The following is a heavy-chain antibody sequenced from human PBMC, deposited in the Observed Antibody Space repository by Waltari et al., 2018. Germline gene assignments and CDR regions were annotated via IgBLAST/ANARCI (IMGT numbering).Heavy chain of an antibody. CDR1: GYTFTSYA. J-gene: IGHJ3*02. D-gene: IGHD1-7*01. CDR2: INAGNGNT. V-gene: IGHV1-3*01. CDR3: AINWNYEAFDI. Sequence: QVQLVQSGAEVKKPGASVKVSCKASGYTFTSYAMHWVRQAPGQRLEWMGWINAGNGNTKYAQKFQGRVTITRDTSASTAYMELSSLRSEDTAVYYCAINWNYEAFDIWGQGTMVTVSS.